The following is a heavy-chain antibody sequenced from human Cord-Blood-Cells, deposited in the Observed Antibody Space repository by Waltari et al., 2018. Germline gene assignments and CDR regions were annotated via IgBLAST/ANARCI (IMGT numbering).Heavy chain of an antibody. V-gene: IGHV4-34*01. D-gene: IGHD4-4*01. CDR2: INHSGST. Sequence: QVQLQQWGAGLLKPSETLSLTCAVYGGSFSGYYWSWIRQPPGKGLEWIGEINHSGSTKYNPSLKSRVTISVDTSKNQFSLKLSSVTAADTAVYYYARAGYRDYSKIFDYWGQGTLVTVSS. CDR1: GGSFSGYY. J-gene: IGHJ4*02. CDR3: ARAGYRDYSKIFDY.